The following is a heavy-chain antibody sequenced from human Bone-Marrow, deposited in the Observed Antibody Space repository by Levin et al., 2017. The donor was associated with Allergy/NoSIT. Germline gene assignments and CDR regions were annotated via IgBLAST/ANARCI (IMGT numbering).Heavy chain of an antibody. Sequence: SQTLSLPCAVSGGSISSDAYSWSWIRQPPGKGLEWIGYIYHIGRTYYNPSLKSRVTISVDRSKNQFSLTLTSVTAADTAVYYCASALSTLYYYGMDVWGQGTTVTVSS. D-gene: IGHD2-2*01. CDR1: GGSISSDAYS. CDR3: ASALSTLYYYGMDV. J-gene: IGHJ6*02. CDR2: IYHIGRT. V-gene: IGHV4-30-2*01.